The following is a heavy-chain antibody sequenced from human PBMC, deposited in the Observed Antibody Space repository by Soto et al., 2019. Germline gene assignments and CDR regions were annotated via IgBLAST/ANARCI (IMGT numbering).Heavy chain of an antibody. CDR3: AIVQGGILVDYDGMDV. D-gene: IGHD3-22*01. J-gene: IGHJ6*02. CDR2: ISYDGSNK. V-gene: IGHV3-30*03. CDR1: GFTFSSYG. Sequence: GGSLRLSCAASGFTFSSYGMHWVRQAPGKGLEWVAVISYDGSNKYYADSVKGRFTISRDKSKNTLYLQMNSLRAEDMSVYYCAIVQGGILVDYDGMDVWGQGTMVTVSS.